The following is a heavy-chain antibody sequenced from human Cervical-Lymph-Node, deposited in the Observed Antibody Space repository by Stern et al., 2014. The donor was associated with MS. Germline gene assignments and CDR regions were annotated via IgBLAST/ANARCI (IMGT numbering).Heavy chain of an antibody. Sequence: QVQLGQSRAEVKKPGSSVKVSCKSSGGISWVRQAPGQGLEWMGGVIPFVGTSYYAQKFQGRVTITADTSANTTYLHRSRLTSADTAVYYCARGTGDNWFGPWGQGTLVTVSS. CDR1: GG. V-gene: IGHV1-69*06. D-gene: IGHD3/OR15-3a*01. CDR3: ARGTGDNWFGP. J-gene: IGHJ5*02. CDR2: VIPFVGTS.